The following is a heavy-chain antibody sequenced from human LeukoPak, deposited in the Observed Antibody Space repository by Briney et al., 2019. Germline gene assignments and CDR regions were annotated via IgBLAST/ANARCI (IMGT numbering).Heavy chain of an antibody. CDR1: GFTFNNYA. CDR3: VKDWGCSSTSCYRSFDY. V-gene: IGHV3-64D*06. D-gene: IGHD2-2*02. Sequence: GGSLRLSCAVSGFTFNNYAMSWVRQAPGKGLEYVAAISSNGRSTYSADSLKGRFTISRDNSKNTLYLQMSSLRAEDTAVYYCVKDWGCSSTSCYRSFDYWGQGTLVTVSS. J-gene: IGHJ4*02. CDR2: ISSNGRST.